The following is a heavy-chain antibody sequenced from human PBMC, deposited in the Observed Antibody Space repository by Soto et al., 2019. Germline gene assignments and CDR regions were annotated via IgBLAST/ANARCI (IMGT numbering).Heavy chain of an antibody. CDR2: IWYDGSNK. CDR1: GFTFSSYG. CDR3: ARDHSKWSYLNY. J-gene: IGHJ4*02. V-gene: IGHV3-33*01. D-gene: IGHD4-4*01. Sequence: QVQLVESGGGVVQPGRSLRLSCAASGFTFSSYGMHWVRQAPGKGLEWVAVIWYDGSNKYYADSVKGRFTISRDNSKNPLYLQMNSLRVEDTAVYYCARDHSKWSYLNYWGQGTLVTVSS.